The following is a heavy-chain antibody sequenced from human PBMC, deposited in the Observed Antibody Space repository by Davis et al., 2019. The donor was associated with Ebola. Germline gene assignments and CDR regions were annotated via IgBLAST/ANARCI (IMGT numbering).Heavy chain of an antibody. D-gene: IGHD4-11*01. Sequence: GESLKISCAVSGITFNTENMNWVRQAPGKGPEWLSYISSSSSPIYYADSVRGRFTTSRDNAKNLLFTEMNSLRAEDTAKYYCARVATSDYYYNGIDVWGQGTTVTVSS. CDR3: ARVATSDYYYNGIDV. V-gene: IGHV3-48*01. CDR1: GITFNTEN. J-gene: IGHJ6*02. CDR2: ISSSSSPI.